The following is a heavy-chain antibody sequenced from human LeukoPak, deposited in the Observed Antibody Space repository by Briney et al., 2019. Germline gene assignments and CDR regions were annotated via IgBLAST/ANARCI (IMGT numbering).Heavy chain of an antibody. CDR1: GYTFTSYG. D-gene: IGHD6-13*01. Sequence: GASVKVSCKASGYTFTSYGISWVRQAPGQGLEWMGWISAYNGNTNYAQKLQGRVTMTTDTSTSTAYVELRSLRSDDTAVYYCARDRVGSSSWYGSRRYLAPDYWGQGTLVTVSS. CDR2: ISAYNGNT. J-gene: IGHJ4*02. CDR3: ARDRVGSSSWYGSRRYLAPDY. V-gene: IGHV1-18*01.